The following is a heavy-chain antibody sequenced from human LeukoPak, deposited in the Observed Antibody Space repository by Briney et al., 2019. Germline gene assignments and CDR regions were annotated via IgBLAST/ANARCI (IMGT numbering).Heavy chain of an antibody. CDR3: ARDLDYYDNTFDY. CDR2: IYHSGST. Sequence: SGTLSLTCAVSGGSISSSNGWSWVRQPPGKGPEWIGEIYHSGSTNYNPSLKSRVTISVDKSENQFSLKLSSVTAADTAVYYCARDLDYYDNTFDYWGQGTLVTVSS. CDR1: GGSISSSNG. V-gene: IGHV4-4*02. D-gene: IGHD3-22*01. J-gene: IGHJ4*02.